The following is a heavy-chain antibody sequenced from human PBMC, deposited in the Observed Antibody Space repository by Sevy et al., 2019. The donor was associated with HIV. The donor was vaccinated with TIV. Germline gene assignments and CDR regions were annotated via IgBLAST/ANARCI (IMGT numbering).Heavy chain of an antibody. Sequence: GGSLRLSCAASGFTFDDYAMHWVRQAPGKGLEWVSGISWNSGSIGYADSVKGRFTISRDNAKNSLYLQMNSLRAEDTALYYCAKGQYYGSGSPPDYWGQGTLVTVSS. CDR3: AKGQYYGSGSPPDY. CDR1: GFTFDDYA. CDR2: ISWNSGSI. D-gene: IGHD3-10*01. J-gene: IGHJ4*02. V-gene: IGHV3-9*01.